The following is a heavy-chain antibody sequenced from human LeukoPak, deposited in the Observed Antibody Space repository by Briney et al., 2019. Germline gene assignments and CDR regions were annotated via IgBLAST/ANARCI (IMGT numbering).Heavy chain of an antibody. CDR3: ARDSSFDWLSPKYYMDV. J-gene: IGHJ6*03. CDR2: IYYSGST. V-gene: IGHV4-59*12. D-gene: IGHD3-9*01. Sequence: SETLSLTCTVSGGSISSYYWSWIRQPPGKGLEWIGYIYYSGSTNYNPSLKSRVTISQDTSKNQFSLKLSSVTAADTAVYYCARDSSFDWLSPKYYMDVWGKGTTVTISS. CDR1: GGSISSYY.